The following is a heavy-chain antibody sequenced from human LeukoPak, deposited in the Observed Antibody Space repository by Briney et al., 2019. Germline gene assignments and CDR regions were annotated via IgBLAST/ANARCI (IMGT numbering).Heavy chain of an antibody. J-gene: IGHJ4*02. CDR2: ISGYNGNT. CDR1: GYTFTNYG. D-gene: IGHD2-2*01. CDR3: ARGCGSTSCYLLDY. V-gene: IGHV1-18*01. Sequence: ASVKVSCKASGYTFTNYGIGWVRQAPGQGLEWMGWISGYNGNTNYAQKFQGRVTMTTDTSTSTAYMELWSLRSDDTAFYYCARGCGSTSCYLLDYWGQGTLVIVSS.